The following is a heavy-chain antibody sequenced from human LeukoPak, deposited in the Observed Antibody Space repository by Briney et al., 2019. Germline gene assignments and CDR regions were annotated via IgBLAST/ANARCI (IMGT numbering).Heavy chain of an antibody. J-gene: IGHJ4*02. CDR1: GGSVSSGSYY. Sequence: SETLSLTCTVSGGSVSSGSYYWSWIRQPPGKGLEWIGYIYYSGSTNYNPSLKSRVTISVDTSKNQFSLKLSSVTAADTAVYYCAGRRGTMIVVGPDYWGQGTLVTVSS. V-gene: IGHV4-61*01. CDR3: AGRRGTMIVVGPDY. CDR2: IYYSGST. D-gene: IGHD3-22*01.